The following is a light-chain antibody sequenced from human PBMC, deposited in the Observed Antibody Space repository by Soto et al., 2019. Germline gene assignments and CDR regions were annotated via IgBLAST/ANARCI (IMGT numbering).Light chain of an antibody. CDR3: SSYTSSTTPYV. CDR2: DVS. J-gene: IGLJ1*01. V-gene: IGLV2-14*03. Sequence: QSALTQPASVSGSPGQSITISCTGASSDVGNYNYVSWYQQHPGKAPQLIIYDVSNRPSGVSNRFSGSKSGNTASLTISGLQAEDEADYYCSSYTSSTTPYVFGTGTKVTVL. CDR1: SSDVGNYNY.